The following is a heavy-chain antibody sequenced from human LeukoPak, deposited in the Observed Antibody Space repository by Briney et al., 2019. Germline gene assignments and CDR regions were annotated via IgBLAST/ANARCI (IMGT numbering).Heavy chain of an antibody. V-gene: IGHV3-7*05. CDR1: GITLSGNW. CDR3: ARDRDWSFDY. Sequence: GGSLRLSCADSGITLSGNWMSWVRQAPGKGLEWVAHIKPDGSEKYYVDSVRGRFTISRDNAENSLYLEMNSLRAEDTAVYYCARDRDWSFDYWGQGTLVTVSS. D-gene: IGHD3/OR15-3a*01. CDR2: IKPDGSEK. J-gene: IGHJ4*02.